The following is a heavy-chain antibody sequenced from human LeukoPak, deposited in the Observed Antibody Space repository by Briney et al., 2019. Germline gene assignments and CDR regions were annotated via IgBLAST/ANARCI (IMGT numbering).Heavy chain of an antibody. V-gene: IGHV3-23*01. CDR3: AKRAARPAYYLDF. CDR2: VTVSGGGT. Sequence: GGSLRLSCTASGFTFSSYAMSWVRQAPGKGLEWVSTVTVSGGGTYYGDSVKGRFAISRDNSKNTLYLQMNSLRAEDTAVYYCAKRAARPAYYLDFLGQGTLVNISS. CDR1: GFTFSSYA. J-gene: IGHJ4*01. D-gene: IGHD6-6*01.